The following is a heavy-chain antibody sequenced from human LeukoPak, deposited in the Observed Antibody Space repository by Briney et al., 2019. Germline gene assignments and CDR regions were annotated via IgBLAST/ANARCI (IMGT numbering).Heavy chain of an antibody. Sequence: SVKVSCKASGGTFSSYAISWVRQAPGQGLEWMGGIIPIFGTANYAQKFQGRVTITADKSTSTAYMELSSLRSEDTAVYYCASLPSELNDWFDPWGQGTLVTVSS. J-gene: IGHJ5*02. CDR2: IIPIFGTA. CDR3: ASLPSELNDWFDP. CDR1: GGTFSSYA. D-gene: IGHD1-7*01. V-gene: IGHV1-69*06.